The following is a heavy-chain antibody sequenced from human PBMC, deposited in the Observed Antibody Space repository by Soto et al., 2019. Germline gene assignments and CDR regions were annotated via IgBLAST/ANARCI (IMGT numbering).Heavy chain of an antibody. CDR2: IYYSGST. D-gene: IGHD6-13*01. V-gene: IGHV4-34*11. CDR1: GGSFSGYY. J-gene: IGHJ4*02. CDR3: AREGPGSSSWYVDS. Sequence: SETLSLTCAVYGGSFSGYYWSWIRQPPGKGLEWIGYIYYSGSTNYNPSLKSRVTISVDTSKNQFSLKLSSVTAADTAVYYCAREGPGSSSWYVDSWGQGTLVTVSS.